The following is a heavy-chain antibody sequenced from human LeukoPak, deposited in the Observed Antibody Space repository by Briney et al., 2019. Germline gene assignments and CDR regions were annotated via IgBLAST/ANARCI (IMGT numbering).Heavy chain of an antibody. J-gene: IGHJ4*02. CDR2: IKRDGSEK. CDR1: GFTFSSYW. Sequence: GGSLRLSCAASGFTFSSYWMSWVRQAPGKGLKWVANIKRDGSEKYYVDSVKGRFTISRDNAKNSLYLQMNSLRAEDTAVYYCARYRYDFWSGYPPPGYFDYWGQGTLVTVSS. CDR3: ARYRYDFWSGYPPPGYFDY. V-gene: IGHV3-7*01. D-gene: IGHD3-3*01.